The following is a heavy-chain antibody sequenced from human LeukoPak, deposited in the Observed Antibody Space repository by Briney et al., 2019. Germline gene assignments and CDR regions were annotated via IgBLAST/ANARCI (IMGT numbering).Heavy chain of an antibody. CDR1: GGSISTYF. Sequence: SETLSLTCTVSGGSISTYFWTWIRQFPGKGLEWIGYIYYTGTTSYNPSLKSRVTISVDTSKNQFSLSLSSVTAADTAVYYCARDLTYYDILTGYHLGRFDPWGQGTLVTVSS. CDR3: ARDLTYYDILTGYHLGRFDP. CDR2: IYYTGTT. J-gene: IGHJ5*02. D-gene: IGHD3-9*01. V-gene: IGHV4-59*01.